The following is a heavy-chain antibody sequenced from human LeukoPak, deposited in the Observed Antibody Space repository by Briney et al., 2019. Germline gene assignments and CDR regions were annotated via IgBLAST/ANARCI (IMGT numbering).Heavy chain of an antibody. Sequence: SETLSLTCAVYGGSFSGYYWSWIRRPPGKGLEWIGEINHSGSTNYNPSLKSRVTISVDTSKNQFSLKLSSVTAADTAVYYCAREGLGGGSGWYPPTYNWFDPWGQGTLVTVSS. CDR2: INHSGST. V-gene: IGHV4-34*01. CDR1: GGSFSGYY. J-gene: IGHJ5*02. CDR3: AREGLGGGSGWYPPTYNWFDP. D-gene: IGHD6-19*01.